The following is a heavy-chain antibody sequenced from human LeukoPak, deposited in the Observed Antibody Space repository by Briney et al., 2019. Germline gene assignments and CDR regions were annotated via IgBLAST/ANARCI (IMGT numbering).Heavy chain of an antibody. CDR1: GFTFNSYA. V-gene: IGHV3-30*18. J-gene: IGHJ5*02. D-gene: IGHD3-10*01. Sequence: GGSLRLSCAASGFTFNSYAMHWVRQAPGKGLEWVAVISYDENNKYYADSVKGRFTISRDNAKNSLYLQMNSLRAEDTALYYCAKWGGWFDPWGQGTLVTVSS. CDR2: ISYDENNK. CDR3: AKWGGWFDP.